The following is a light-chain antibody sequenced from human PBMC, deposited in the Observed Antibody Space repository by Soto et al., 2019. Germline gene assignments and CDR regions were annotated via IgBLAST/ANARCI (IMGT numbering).Light chain of an antibody. V-gene: IGLV1-51*01. J-gene: IGLJ3*02. CDR1: SSNIGNNY. Sequence: QSVLTQPPSLSAAPGQSVTVSCSGNSSNIGNNYVAWYQLLPGTAPKLLIYDSYKRPSGIPDRFSASKSGTSAALAITGLQAGDEADYYCGAWDGRLGGVFGGGTQLTVL. CDR3: GAWDGRLGGV. CDR2: DSY.